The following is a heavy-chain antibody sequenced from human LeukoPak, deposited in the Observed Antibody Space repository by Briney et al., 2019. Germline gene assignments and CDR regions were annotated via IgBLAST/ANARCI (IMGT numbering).Heavy chain of an antibody. Sequence: SETLSLTCAVSRFSISSGYYWGWFRQPPGKGLEWIGTVYHSGSAYYNPSLKSRVTISVDTSKNQFSLRLDSVTAADTAVYYCARGLEFDWLLSGFDYWGQGTLVTVSS. CDR2: VYHSGSA. CDR3: ARGLEFDWLLSGFDY. D-gene: IGHD3-9*01. CDR1: RFSISSGYY. J-gene: IGHJ4*02. V-gene: IGHV4-38-2*01.